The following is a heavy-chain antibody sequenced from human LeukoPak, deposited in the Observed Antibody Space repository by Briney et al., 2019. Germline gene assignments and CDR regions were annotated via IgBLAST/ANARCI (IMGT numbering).Heavy chain of an antibody. D-gene: IGHD6-19*01. J-gene: IGHJ5*02. CDR1: GGSISRSSYY. CDR2: IYYSGST. CDR3: ARGSSSGWYGGWFDP. Sequence: SETLSLICTVSGGSISRSSYYWGWIRQPPGKGLEWIGSIYYSGSTYYNPSLKSRVTISVDTSKNQFSLKLSSVTAADRAAYYCARGSSSGWYGGWFDPWGQGTLVTVSS. V-gene: IGHV4-39*01.